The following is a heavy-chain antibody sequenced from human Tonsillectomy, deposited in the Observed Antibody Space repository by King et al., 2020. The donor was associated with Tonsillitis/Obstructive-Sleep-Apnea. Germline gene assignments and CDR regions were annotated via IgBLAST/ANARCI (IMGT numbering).Heavy chain of an antibody. CDR3: TRALSTAYLDS. CDR2: IDGTGNHI. CDR1: GFAFHYYT. J-gene: IGHJ4*02. V-gene: IGHV3-21*01. Sequence: VQLVESGGGLVKPGGSLRLSCAASGFAFHYYTLEWVRQSPGKVLEWVSSIDGTGNHIYYADSVKGRFTVSRDNTKNALYLQMTSLRAEDTALYYCTRALSTAYLDSWGQGTLVTVSS.